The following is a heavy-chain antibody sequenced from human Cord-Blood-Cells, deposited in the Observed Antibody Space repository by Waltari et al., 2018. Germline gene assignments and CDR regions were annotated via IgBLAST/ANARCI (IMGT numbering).Heavy chain of an antibody. Sequence: QVQLVQSGAEAKQPGASVTVSCKASGYTFTRYAMHWVRQAPGQRLAWMGWINAGNGNTKYSQKFQGRVTITRDTSASTAYMELSSLRSEDTAVYYCARVIYSGYDYYFDYWGQGTLVTVSS. CDR2: INAGNGNT. CDR3: ARVIYSGYDYYFDY. V-gene: IGHV1-3*01. D-gene: IGHD5-12*01. J-gene: IGHJ4*02. CDR1: GYTFTRYA.